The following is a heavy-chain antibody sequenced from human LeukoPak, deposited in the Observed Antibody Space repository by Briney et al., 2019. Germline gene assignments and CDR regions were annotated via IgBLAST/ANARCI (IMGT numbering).Heavy chain of an antibody. J-gene: IGHJ6*03. Sequence: GGSLRLSCAASGFTFSNYGIHWVRQAPGKGLEWVAFIRYDGSIKYYADSVKGRFTISRDNSKNTLYLQMNSLRAEDTAVYYCAKDSVKVTTVRRVPHYMDVWGKGTTVTISS. CDR3: AKDSVKVTTVRRVPHYMDV. CDR1: GFTFSNYG. V-gene: IGHV3-30*02. CDR2: IRYDGSIK. D-gene: IGHD4-17*01.